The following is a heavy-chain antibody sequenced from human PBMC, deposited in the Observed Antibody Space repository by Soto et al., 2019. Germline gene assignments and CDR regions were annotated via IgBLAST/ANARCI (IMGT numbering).Heavy chain of an antibody. V-gene: IGHV3-33*01. CDR2: IWYDGSNK. CDR3: ARRAPYCSSTSCYAGFDY. Sequence: QVQLVESGGGVVQPGRSLRLSCAASGFTFSSYGMHWVRQAPGKGLEWVAVIWYDGSNKYYADSVKGRFTISRDNSKNTVYLQMNSLRGEDTAVYYCARRAPYCSSTSCYAGFDYCGQGTLVTVSS. D-gene: IGHD2-2*01. J-gene: IGHJ4*02. CDR1: GFTFSSYG.